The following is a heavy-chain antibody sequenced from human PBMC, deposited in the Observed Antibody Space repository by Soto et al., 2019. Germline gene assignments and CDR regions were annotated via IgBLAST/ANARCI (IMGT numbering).Heavy chain of an antibody. D-gene: IGHD1-1*01. V-gene: IGHV1-3*01. Sequence: ASVKVSCKASGYTFSTYALHWVRQAPGQGLEWMGWINGGNGHTRYSQKFKDRVTISRDTPASTAYVELSGLGSEDTAVYYCARGKGMEENYYYYGMDVWGQGTTVTVSS. CDR3: ARGKGMEENYYYYGMDV. CDR1: GYTFSTYA. J-gene: IGHJ6*02. CDR2: INGGNGHT.